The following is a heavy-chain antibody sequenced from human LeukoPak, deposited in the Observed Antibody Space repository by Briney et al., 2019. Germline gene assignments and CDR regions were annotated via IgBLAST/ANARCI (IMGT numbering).Heavy chain of an antibody. CDR1: GFTFTTYT. D-gene: IGHD2-2*01. J-gene: IGHJ4*02. CDR3: ARDLTLYQYRPGGYFDY. CDR2: ISGSGAYI. Sequence: SGGSLRLSCAASGFTFTTYTMNWVRQAPGKGLEWVSSISGSGAYIYYADSVKGRFTISRDNAKNSLYLQMNSLRAEDTAVYYCARDLTLYQYRPGGYFDYWGQGTLVTVSS. V-gene: IGHV3-21*01.